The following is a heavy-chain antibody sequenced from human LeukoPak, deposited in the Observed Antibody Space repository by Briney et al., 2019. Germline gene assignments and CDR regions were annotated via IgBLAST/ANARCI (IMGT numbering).Heavy chain of an antibody. V-gene: IGHV3-23*01. J-gene: IGHJ4*02. D-gene: IGHD6-13*01. Sequence: GGSLRLSCAASGFTFSSYPMSWVRPAPGKGLEWVSGISGTDGSTYYADSVKGRFTISRDNSKNTLYLQMNSLRAEDTAVYYCAKDALEYSRTWYGTNFDYWGQGTLVTVSS. CDR2: ISGTDGST. CDR3: AKDALEYSRTWYGTNFDY. CDR1: GFTFSSYP.